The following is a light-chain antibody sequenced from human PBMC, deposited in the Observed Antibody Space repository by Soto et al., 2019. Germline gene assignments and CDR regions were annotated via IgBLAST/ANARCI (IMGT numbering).Light chain of an antibody. J-gene: IGLJ1*01. CDR3: SSYAGSSNV. V-gene: IGLV2-8*01. CDR2: EVN. Sequence: QSVLTQPPSASGSPGQSVAISCTGTSSDVGGYNYVSWYQQHPGKAPKLMIYEVNKRPSGVPDRFSGSKSGNTASLTVPGLQAEDEADYDCSSYAGSSNVFGTGTKV. CDR1: SSDVGGYNY.